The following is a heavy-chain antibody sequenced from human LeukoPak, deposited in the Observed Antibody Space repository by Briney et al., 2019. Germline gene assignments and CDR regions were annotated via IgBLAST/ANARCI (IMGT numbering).Heavy chain of an antibody. D-gene: IGHD4-17*01. J-gene: IGHJ4*02. CDR3: ARQGPFYGTAFYFDH. Sequence: SETLSLTCTVSGGSISSSSYYWGWIRQPPGKGLEWIGSIYYSGSTYYNPSLKSRVTISVDTSKNQFSLKLSSVTAADTAFYFCARQGPFYGTAFYFDHRGQGTLVTVSS. CDR1: GGSISSSSYY. V-gene: IGHV4-39*01. CDR2: IYYSGST.